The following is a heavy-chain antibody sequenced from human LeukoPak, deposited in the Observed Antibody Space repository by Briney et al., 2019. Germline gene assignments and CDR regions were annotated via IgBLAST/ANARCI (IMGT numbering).Heavy chain of an antibody. J-gene: IGHJ5*02. CDR2: ISAGNGNT. CDR3: ARAYGSGSYPAPLNWFDP. V-gene: IGHV1-3*01. CDR1: GYTFTSYA. Sequence: ASVKVSCKASGYTFTSYAIHWVRQAPGQRLEWMGWISAGNGNTKYTQNFQGRVTFISNTSATTAFMELSSLRSEDAAVYYCARAYGSGSYPAPLNWFDPWGQGTLVTVSS. D-gene: IGHD3-10*01.